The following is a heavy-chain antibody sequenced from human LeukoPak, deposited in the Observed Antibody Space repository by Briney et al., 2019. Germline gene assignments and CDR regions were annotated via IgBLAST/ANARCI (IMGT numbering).Heavy chain of an antibody. V-gene: IGHV4-59*01. J-gene: IGHJ4*02. CDR3: ARGYTYSGYDY. CDR1: GGSISSYY. D-gene: IGHD5-12*01. Sequence: SETLSLTCTVSGGSISSYYWSWIRQPPGKGLEWIGYIYYSGSTNYNPSLKSRVTISVDTSKNQFSLKLCSVTAADMAVYYCARGYTYSGYDYWGQGTLVTVSS. CDR2: IYYSGST.